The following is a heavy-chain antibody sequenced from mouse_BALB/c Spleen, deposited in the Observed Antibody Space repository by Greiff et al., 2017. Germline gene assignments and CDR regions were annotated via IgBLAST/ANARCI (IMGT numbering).Heavy chain of an antibody. CDR2: INPSTGYT. CDR3: ARSTYRYSFAY. D-gene: IGHD2-14*01. J-gene: IGHJ3*01. Sequence: QVQLQQSGAELAKPGASVKMSCKASGYTFTSYWMHWVKQRPGQGLEWIGYINPSTGYTEYNQKFKDKATLTADKSSSTAYMQLSSLTSEDSAVYYCARSTYRYSFAYGGQGTLVTVSA. CDR1: GYTFTSYW. V-gene: IGHV1-7*01.